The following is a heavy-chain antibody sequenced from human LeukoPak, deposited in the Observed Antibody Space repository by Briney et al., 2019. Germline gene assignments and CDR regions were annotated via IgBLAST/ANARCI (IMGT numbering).Heavy chain of an antibody. Sequence: GGSLRPSCAASGFNFSSFAISWVRQAPGKGLEWVSAITNSGGSTYYADSVKGRFTISRDNSKNTLYLQMNSLRAEDTAVYYCAKDFWEPFDYWGQGTLVTVSS. D-gene: IGHD1-26*01. CDR1: GFNFSSFA. CDR3: AKDFWEPFDY. CDR2: ITNSGGST. J-gene: IGHJ4*02. V-gene: IGHV3-23*01.